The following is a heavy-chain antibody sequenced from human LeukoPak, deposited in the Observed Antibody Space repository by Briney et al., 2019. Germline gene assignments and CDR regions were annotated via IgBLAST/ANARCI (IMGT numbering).Heavy chain of an antibody. CDR3: ARGLRWASRLPSI. CDR2: IYYRGST. D-gene: IGHD5-12*01. Sequence: SETLSLTCTVSGYSISSGYYWGWIRQPPGRGLEWIASIYYRGSTHYNPSLKSRVTISVDTSKNQFSLKLSSVTAADTAVYYCARGLRWASRLPSIWGQGTMVTVSS. J-gene: IGHJ3*02. V-gene: IGHV4-38-2*02. CDR1: GYSISSGYY.